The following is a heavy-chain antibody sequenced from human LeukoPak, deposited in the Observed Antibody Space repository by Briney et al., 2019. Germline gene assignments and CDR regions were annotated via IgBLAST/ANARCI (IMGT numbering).Heavy chain of an antibody. Sequence: PGRSLRLSCAASGFKFENYALHWVRQAPGKGLEWVSGISFNGGVVGYMDSVKGRFFISRDNANKFLYLQMTSLKVEDTALYYCTKIAVPRPGRYHIDVWGKGTTVTVSS. J-gene: IGHJ6*03. CDR3: TKIAVPRPGRYHIDV. CDR2: ISFNGGVV. V-gene: IGHV3-9*01. D-gene: IGHD2-21*01. CDR1: GFKFENYA.